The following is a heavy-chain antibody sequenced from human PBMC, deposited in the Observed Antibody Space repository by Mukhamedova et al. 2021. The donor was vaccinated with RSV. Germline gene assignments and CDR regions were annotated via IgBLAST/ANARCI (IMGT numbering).Heavy chain of an antibody. Sequence: HWVRQAPGQGLEWMGWINPNSGGTNYAQKFQGRVTMTRDTSISTAYMELSRLRSDDTAVYYCARGGATVVTNYYYYGMYFWGQAT. CDR3: ARGGATVVTNYYYYGMYF. CDR2: INPNSGGT. J-gene: IGHJ6*02. V-gene: IGHV1-2*02. D-gene: IGHD4-23*01.